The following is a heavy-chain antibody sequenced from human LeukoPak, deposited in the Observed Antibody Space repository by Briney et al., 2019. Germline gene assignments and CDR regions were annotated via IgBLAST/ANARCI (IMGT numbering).Heavy chain of an antibody. J-gene: IGHJ6*02. D-gene: IGHD6-19*01. CDR3: AGGSDFGGWSPDYDGFDG. CDR2: INPSGGST. CDR1: GYTFTSYY. Sequence: ASVKVSCKASGYTFTSYYMHWVRQAPGQGLEWMGIINPSGGSTSYAQTFQGRVTMTRDTSTSTVYMELSSLRSEDTAVYYCAGGSDFGGWSPDYDGFDGWGQGTTVTVSS. V-gene: IGHV1-46*01.